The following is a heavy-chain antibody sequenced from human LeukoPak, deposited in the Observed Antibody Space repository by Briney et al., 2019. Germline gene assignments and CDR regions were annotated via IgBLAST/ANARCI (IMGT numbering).Heavy chain of an antibody. D-gene: IGHD4-11*01. V-gene: IGHV3-21*01. CDR2: ISSSSSYI. Sequence: PGGSLRLSCAASGFTFSSYSMNWVRQAPGKGLEWVSSISSSSSYIYYADSVKGRFTISRDNAKNSLYLQMNSLGAEDTAVYYCARQPPRTCSNHEGAFDIWGQGTMVTVSS. CDR1: GFTFSSYS. CDR3: ARQPPRTCSNHEGAFDI. J-gene: IGHJ3*02.